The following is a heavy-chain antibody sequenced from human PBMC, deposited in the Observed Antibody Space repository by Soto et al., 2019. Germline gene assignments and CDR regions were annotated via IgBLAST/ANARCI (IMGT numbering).Heavy chain of an antibody. V-gene: IGHV1-2*02. Sequence: VASVKVSCKASGCTFTGHYIHWVRQAPEQGPEWMGEIGPESGATRYAQRFQGRVTMTRDMSITTVYMELNNLSPDDTAVYYCGRGRSGQIVVFYWSQGTPVTVSS. J-gene: IGHJ4*02. CDR1: GCTFTGHY. CDR2: IGPESGAT. D-gene: IGHD1-26*01. CDR3: GRGRSGQIVVFY.